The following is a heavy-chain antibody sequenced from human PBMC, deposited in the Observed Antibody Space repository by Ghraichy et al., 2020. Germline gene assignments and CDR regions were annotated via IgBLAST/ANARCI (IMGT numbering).Heavy chain of an antibody. Sequence: SETLSLTCAVYGGSFSGYYWSWIRQPPGKGLEWIGEINHSGSTNYNPSLKSRVTISVDTSKNQFSLKLSSVTAADTAVYYCARVSYSSGFRRAEYFQHWGQGTLVTVSS. V-gene: IGHV4-34*01. D-gene: IGHD6-19*01. CDR3: ARVSYSSGFRRAEYFQH. CDR1: GGSFSGYY. J-gene: IGHJ1*01. CDR2: INHSGST.